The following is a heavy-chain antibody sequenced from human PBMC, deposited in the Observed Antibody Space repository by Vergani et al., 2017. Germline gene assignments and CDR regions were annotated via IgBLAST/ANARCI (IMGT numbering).Heavy chain of an antibody. V-gene: IGHV4-34*01. CDR1: GGSFTSYH. D-gene: IGHD4-11*01. CDR3: ARVNTETNCHLYYYYYMDV. CDR2: IDHTGRP. J-gene: IGHJ6*03. Sequence: QVQLQQWGGGLLKPSETLSLTCVVNGGSFTSYHWTWIRQSPGEGLEWVGDIDHTGRPDYNPSLKSRLTMSVDKSRNQFSLTLNSVTATDTAIYFCARVNTETNCHLYYYYYMDVWGQGTAVTVSS.